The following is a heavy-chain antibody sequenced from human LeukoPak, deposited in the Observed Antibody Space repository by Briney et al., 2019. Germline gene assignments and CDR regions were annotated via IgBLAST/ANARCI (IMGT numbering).Heavy chain of an antibody. CDR1: GFTFSSYE. V-gene: IGHV3-48*03. CDR2: ISSSGSTI. J-gene: IGHJ3*02. CDR3: ARNGDYAHAFDI. D-gene: IGHD4-17*01. Sequence: GGSLRLSCAASGFTFSSYEMNWVRQAPGKGLEWVSYISSSGSTIYYADSVKGRFTISRDNAKNSLYLQMNSLRAEDTAVYYCARNGDYAHAFDIWGQGTMVTVSS.